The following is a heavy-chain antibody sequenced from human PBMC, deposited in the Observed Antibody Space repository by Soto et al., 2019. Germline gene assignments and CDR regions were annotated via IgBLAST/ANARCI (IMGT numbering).Heavy chain of an antibody. CDR2: IIPIFGTA. CDR3: ASGWFGESDFDY. D-gene: IGHD3-10*01. V-gene: IGHV1-69*13. CDR1: GGTLSSYA. Sequence: ASVKVSCKASGGTLSSYAISWVRQAPGQGLEWMGGIIPIFGTANYAQKFQGRVTITADESTSTAYMELSSLRSEDTAVYYCASGWFGESDFDYWGQGTLVTVSS. J-gene: IGHJ4*02.